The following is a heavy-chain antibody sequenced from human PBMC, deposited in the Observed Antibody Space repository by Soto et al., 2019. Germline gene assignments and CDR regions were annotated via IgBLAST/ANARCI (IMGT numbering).Heavy chain of an antibody. CDR2: ISSSGSVI. CDR1: GFTFSSYS. CDR3: ARDWFHYDFWNKYFQTYYFDY. Sequence: GGSLRLSCAASGFTFSSYSMTWVRQAPGKGPEWVSYISSSGSVIDYADSVKGRFTVSRDNAKNSLFLQMNSLRDEDTAMYYCARDWFHYDFWNKYFQTYYFDYWGRGTLVTVSS. J-gene: IGHJ4*01. D-gene: IGHD3-3*01. V-gene: IGHV3-48*02.